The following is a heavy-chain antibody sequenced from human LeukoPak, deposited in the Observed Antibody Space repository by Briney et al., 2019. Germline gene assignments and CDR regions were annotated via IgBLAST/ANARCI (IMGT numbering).Heavy chain of an antibody. D-gene: IGHD2-15*01. CDR1: GFTFSHYG. J-gene: IGHJ6*02. V-gene: IGHV3-30*18. Sequence: PGRSLRLSCAASGFTFSHYGMHWVRQAPGKGLEWVSVISYDGGEKYYADSARGRFTISRDNSKNTLYLQVDSLRAEDTAVYYCAKHAASLYCSGDSCYTYGMDVWGQGTTVTVSS. CDR2: ISYDGGEK. CDR3: AKHAASLYCSGDSCYTYGMDV.